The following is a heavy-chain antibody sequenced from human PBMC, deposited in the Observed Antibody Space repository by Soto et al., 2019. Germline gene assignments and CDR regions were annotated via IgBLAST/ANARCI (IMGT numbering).Heavy chain of an antibody. CDR3: ARQDRVVAEGRWFDP. J-gene: IGHJ5*02. V-gene: IGHV4-38-2*02. CDR1: GYSISSGYH. Sequence: SETLSLTCTVSGYSISSGYHWAWIRQRPGKGLEWLGSVHYSVNTYYNPSLKSRLTISVDKSKNQFSLKLSSVTAADTAVYYCARQDRVVAEGRWFDPWGQGTLVTVSS. D-gene: IGHD2-15*01. CDR2: VHYSVNT.